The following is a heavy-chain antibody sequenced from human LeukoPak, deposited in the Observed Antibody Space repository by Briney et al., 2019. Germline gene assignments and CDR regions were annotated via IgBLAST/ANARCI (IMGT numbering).Heavy chain of an antibody. CDR2: IYYSGST. V-gene: IGHV4-59*12. CDR3: ARVSGDFDYFDY. Sequence: PSETLSLTCTVSGGSISSYYWSWIRQPPGKGLEWIGSIYYSGSTYYNPSLKSRVTISVDTSKNQFSLKLSSVTAADTAVYYCARVSGDFDYFDYWGQGTLVTVSS. CDR1: GGSISSYY. J-gene: IGHJ4*02. D-gene: IGHD3-3*01.